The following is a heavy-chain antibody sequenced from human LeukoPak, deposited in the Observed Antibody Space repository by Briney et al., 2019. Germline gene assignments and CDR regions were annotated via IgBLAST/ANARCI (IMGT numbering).Heavy chain of an antibody. J-gene: IGHJ6*03. CDR2: IYTSGST. CDR1: GGSISSYY. V-gene: IGHV4-4*09. Sequence: SETLSLTCTVSGGSISSYYWSWIRQPPGKGLEWIGYIYTSGSTNYNPSLKSRVTISVDTSKNQFSLKLSSVAAADTAVYYCARLGGSGSYYYYYYMDVWGKGTTVTVSS. CDR3: ARLGGSGSYYYYYYMDV. D-gene: IGHD3-10*01.